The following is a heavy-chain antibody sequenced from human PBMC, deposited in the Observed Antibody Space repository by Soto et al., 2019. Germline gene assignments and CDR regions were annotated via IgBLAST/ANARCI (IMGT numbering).Heavy chain of an antibody. CDR1: GGSISSGGYY. D-gene: IGHD6-19*01. V-gene: IGHV4-31*03. Sequence: SETLSLTCTVSGGSISSGGYYWSWIRQHPGKGLEWIGYIYYSGSTYYNPSLKSRVTISVDTSKNQFSLKLSSVTAADTAVYYCARASSGWYRNDYWGQGTLVTVS. J-gene: IGHJ4*02. CDR2: IYYSGST. CDR3: ARASSGWYRNDY.